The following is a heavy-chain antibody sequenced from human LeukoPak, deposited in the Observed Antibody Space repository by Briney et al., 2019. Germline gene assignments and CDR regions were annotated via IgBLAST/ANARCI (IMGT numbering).Heavy chain of an antibody. J-gene: IGHJ4*02. Sequence: GGSLRLSCAASGFTFSSYSMNWVRQAPGKGLEWVSSISSSSSYIYYADSVKGRFTISRDNAKNSLYLQMNSLRAEDTAVYYCARNGITGTPTDYWGQGTLVTVSS. V-gene: IGHV3-21*01. D-gene: IGHD1-7*01. CDR1: GFTFSSYS. CDR3: ARNGITGTPTDY. CDR2: ISSSSSYI.